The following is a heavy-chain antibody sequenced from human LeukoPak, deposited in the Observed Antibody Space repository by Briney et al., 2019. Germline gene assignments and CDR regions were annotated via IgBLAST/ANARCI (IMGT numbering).Heavy chain of an antibody. CDR2: ISHDGTDK. D-gene: IGHD6-19*01. CDR1: GFIFSTHA. CDR3: ARSTSGWKLDY. Sequence: GGSLRLSCTASGFIFSTHALHWVRQAPGEGLEWVAVISHDGTDKYHAKSVKGRFTISRDNSKNTLYLQMNSPRVDDTAVYYCARSTSGWKLDYWGQGTLVTVSS. V-gene: IGHV3-30-3*01. J-gene: IGHJ4*02.